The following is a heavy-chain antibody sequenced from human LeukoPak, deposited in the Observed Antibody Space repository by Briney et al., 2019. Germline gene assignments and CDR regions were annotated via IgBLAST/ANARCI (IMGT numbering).Heavy chain of an antibody. CDR1: GFTFSRNG. Sequence: GGSLRLSCTASGFTFSRNGMHWVRQAPGKGLEWVAFIKRDESEKWYLNSVRGRFTISRDNSTNTLYLHMNSLSAEDTAVYYCVKDVLFAVGDAFDIWGQGTMVTVSS. D-gene: IGHD3-10*02. J-gene: IGHJ3*02. CDR3: VKDVLFAVGDAFDI. V-gene: IGHV3-30*02. CDR2: IKRDESEK.